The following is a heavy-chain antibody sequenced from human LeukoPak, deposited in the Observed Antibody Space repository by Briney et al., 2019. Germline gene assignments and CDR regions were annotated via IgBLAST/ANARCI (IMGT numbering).Heavy chain of an antibody. D-gene: IGHD2-2*01. J-gene: IGHJ5*02. Sequence: ASVKVSCKASGYTFTSYDINWVRQATGQGLEWMGWMNPNSGNTGYAQKFQGRVTITRNTSISTAYMELSSLRSEDTAVYYCARNLGYCSSTSCYSLDPWGQGTRVTVSS. CDR2: MNPNSGNT. CDR3: ARNLGYCSSTSCYSLDP. CDR1: GYTFTSYD. V-gene: IGHV1-8*03.